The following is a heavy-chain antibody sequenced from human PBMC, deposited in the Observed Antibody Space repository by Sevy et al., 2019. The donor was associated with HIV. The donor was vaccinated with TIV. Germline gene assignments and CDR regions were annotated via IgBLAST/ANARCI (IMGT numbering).Heavy chain of an antibody. Sequence: SETLSLTCAVYGGSFSGYYWSWIRQPPGKGLEWIGEINHSGSTNYNPSLKGRVTISVDTSKNQFSLKLSSVTAADTAVYYCARGTYYYDSSGYSAFYYYYYGMDVWGQGTTVTVSS. CDR2: INHSGST. V-gene: IGHV4-34*01. CDR3: ARGTYYYDSSGYSAFYYYYYGMDV. D-gene: IGHD3-22*01. CDR1: GGSFSGYY. J-gene: IGHJ6*02.